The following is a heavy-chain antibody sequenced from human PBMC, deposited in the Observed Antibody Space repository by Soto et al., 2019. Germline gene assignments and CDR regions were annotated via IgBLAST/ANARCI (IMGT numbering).Heavy chain of an antibody. V-gene: IGHV4-4*02. Sequence: SETLSLTCAVSGDSISSDKWWSWVRQPPGKGLEWIGEVYHSGSTYYNPSLKSRVTISVDTSKNQFSLKLSSVTAADTAVYYCARERPDGSRLDPWGQGTLVTVSS. CDR2: VYHSGST. CDR3: ARERPDGSRLDP. D-gene: IGHD6-13*01. CDR1: GDSISSDKW. J-gene: IGHJ5*02.